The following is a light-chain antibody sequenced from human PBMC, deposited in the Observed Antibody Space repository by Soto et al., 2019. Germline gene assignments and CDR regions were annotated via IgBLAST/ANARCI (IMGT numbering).Light chain of an antibody. CDR2: EVT. CDR3: ASIQGADKYV. J-gene: IGLJ1*01. Sequence: QSALTQPPAASGSPGQSVTISCTGTSSDVGAYNYVSWYQQYPGKAPKLIIYEVTKRPSGVPDRFSGTKSGNTASLTVSGLQAEDEAEYYCASIQGADKYVFGTGTKLTVL. CDR1: SSDVGAYNY. V-gene: IGLV2-8*01.